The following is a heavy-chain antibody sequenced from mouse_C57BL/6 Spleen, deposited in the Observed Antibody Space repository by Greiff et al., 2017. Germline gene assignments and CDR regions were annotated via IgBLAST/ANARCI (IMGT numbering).Heavy chain of an antibody. CDR1: GYTFTSYW. D-gene: IGHD1-2*01. CDR2: IYPGSGST. Sequence: QVQLQQPGAELVKPGASVKMSCKASGYTFTSYWITWVKQRPGQGLEWIGDIYPGSGSTNYNEKFKGKATLTVDTSSSTAYMQLSSLTSEDSAVYNCARRLYYYAMDYWGQGTSVTVSS. J-gene: IGHJ4*01. CDR3: ARRLYYYAMDY. V-gene: IGHV1-55*01.